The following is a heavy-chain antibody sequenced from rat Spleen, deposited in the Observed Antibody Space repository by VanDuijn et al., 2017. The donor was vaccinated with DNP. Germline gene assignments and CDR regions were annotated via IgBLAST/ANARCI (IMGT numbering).Heavy chain of an antibody. CDR1: GYSITSNY. CDR2: INYSGRT. CDR3: ARWTRYFDY. V-gene: IGHV3-1*01. J-gene: IGHJ2*01. D-gene: IGHD1-7*01. Sequence: EVQLQESGPGLVKPSQSLSLTCSVTGYSITSNYWAWIRKFPGNKMEWIGYINYSGRTNYNPSLKSRISITRDTSKNHFFLHLNSVTIEDTATYYCARWTRYFDYWGQGVMVTVSS.